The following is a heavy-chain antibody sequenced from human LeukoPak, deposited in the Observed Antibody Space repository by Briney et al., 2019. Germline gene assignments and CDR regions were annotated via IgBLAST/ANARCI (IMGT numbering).Heavy chain of an antibody. V-gene: IGHV4-59*01. J-gene: IGHJ3*02. CDR2: IYYSGST. CDR3: ARVSETEMATIIGVDAFDI. CDR1: GGSFSSYY. Sequence: SETLSLTCAVYGGSFSSYYWSWIRQPPGKGLEWIGYIYYSGSTNYNPSLKSRVTISVDTSKNQFSLKLSSVTAADTAAYYCARVSETEMATIIGVDAFDIWGQGTMVTVSS. D-gene: IGHD5-24*01.